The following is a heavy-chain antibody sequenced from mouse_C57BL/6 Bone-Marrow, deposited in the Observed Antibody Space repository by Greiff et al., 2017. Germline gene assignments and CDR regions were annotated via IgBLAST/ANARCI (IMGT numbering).Heavy chain of an antibody. CDR2: INPNNGGT. J-gene: IGHJ4*01. Sequence: EVQLQQSGPELVKPGASVKMSCKASGYTFTDYNMHWVKQSHGKSLEWIGYINPNNGGTSYNQKFKGKATLTVNKSSSTAYMELRSLTSEDSAVYYCARSRGYYASSYGYAMDYWGQGTSVTVSS. CDR3: ARSRGYYASSYGYAMDY. CDR1: GYTFTDYN. V-gene: IGHV1-22*01. D-gene: IGHD1-1*01.